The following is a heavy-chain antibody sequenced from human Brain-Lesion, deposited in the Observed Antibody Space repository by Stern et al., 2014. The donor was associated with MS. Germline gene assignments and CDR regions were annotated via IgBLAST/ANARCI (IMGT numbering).Heavy chain of an antibody. J-gene: IGHJ4*02. V-gene: IGHV4-39*01. CDR3: ARIFGVLTLEDYFDL. CDR1: GGSICSNSYY. Sequence: VQLVESGPGLVKPSETLSLTCTVSGGSICSNSYYWGWIRQPPGKGLEWLGGIYCSGKTYPSESLQSRFTMSGDAPKSQFPLKLGSVTAADTAVYYCARIFGVLTLEDYFDLWGQGTRVTVAS. D-gene: IGHD3-3*01. CDR2: IYCSGKT.